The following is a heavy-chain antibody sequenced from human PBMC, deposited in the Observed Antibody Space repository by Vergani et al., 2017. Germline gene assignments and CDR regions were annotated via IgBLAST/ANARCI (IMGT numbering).Heavy chain of an antibody. CDR2: IYSGGST. J-gene: IGHJ4*02. CDR3: ARDLGGYSYYDY. D-gene: IGHD5-18*01. V-gene: IGHV3-66*01. CDR1: GFTVSSNY. Sequence: EVQLVESGGGLVQPGGSLRLSCAASGFTVSSNYMSWVRQAPGEGLEWVSVIYSGGSTYYADSVKGRFTISRDNSKNTLYLQMNSLRAEDTAVYYCARDLGGYSYYDYWGQGTLVTVSS.